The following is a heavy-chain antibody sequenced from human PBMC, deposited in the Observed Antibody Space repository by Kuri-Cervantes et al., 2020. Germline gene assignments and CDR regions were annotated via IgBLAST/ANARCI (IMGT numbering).Heavy chain of an antibody. Sequence: GESLKISCAASGFTFSSYSMNWVRQAPGKGLEWVSYISSSSSTIYYADSVKGRFTISRDNAKNSLYLQMNSLRAEDTAVYYCARDSRSGLDYWGQGTLVTVSS. CDR3: ARDSRSGLDY. CDR1: GFTFSSYS. V-gene: IGHV3-48*01. D-gene: IGHD3-3*01. CDR2: ISSSSSTI. J-gene: IGHJ4*02.